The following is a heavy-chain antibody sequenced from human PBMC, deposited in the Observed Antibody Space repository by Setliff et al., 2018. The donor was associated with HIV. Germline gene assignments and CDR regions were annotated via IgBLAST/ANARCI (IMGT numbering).Heavy chain of an antibody. Sequence: ASVKVSCKSSGYIFSNFGFTWVRQAPGQGLEWMGYISGYNRITFYAQKFQGRVTMTTDISTVTAYMEVRGLTSDDTAVYYCVVPAAVGAPDAFDIWGQGTKVTVSS. CDR2: ISGYNRIT. J-gene: IGHJ3*02. CDR1: GYIFSNFG. D-gene: IGHD2-15*01. CDR3: VVPAAVGAPDAFDI. V-gene: IGHV1-18*01.